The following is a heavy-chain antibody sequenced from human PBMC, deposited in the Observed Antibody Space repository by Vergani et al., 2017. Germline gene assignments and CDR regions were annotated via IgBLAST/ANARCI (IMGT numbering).Heavy chain of an antibody. D-gene: IGHD6-25*01. J-gene: IGHJ6*03. CDR3: ARAGRLNYYYDYMDV. CDR1: GFTFSSYW. CDR2: INSDGSST. Sequence: EVQLLESGGGLVQPGGSLRLSCAASGFTFSSYWMHWVRQAPGKGLVWVSRINSDGSSTSYADSVKGRFTISRDNAKNTLYLQMNSLRAEDTAVYYCARAGRLNYYYDYMDVWGKGTTVTVSS. V-gene: IGHV3-74*02.